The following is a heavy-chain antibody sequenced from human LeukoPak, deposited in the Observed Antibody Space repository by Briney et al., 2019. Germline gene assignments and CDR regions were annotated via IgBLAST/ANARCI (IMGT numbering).Heavy chain of an antibody. Sequence: SETLSLTCAVYGGSFSGYYWSWIRQPPGKGLEWIGEINHSGSTNYNPSLKSRVTVSVDTSKNQFSLKLSSVTAADTAVYYCCSYGLDAFDIWGQGTMVTVSS. CDR2: INHSGST. CDR1: GGSFSGYY. D-gene: IGHD2-15*01. CDR3: CSYGLDAFDI. J-gene: IGHJ3*02. V-gene: IGHV4-34*01.